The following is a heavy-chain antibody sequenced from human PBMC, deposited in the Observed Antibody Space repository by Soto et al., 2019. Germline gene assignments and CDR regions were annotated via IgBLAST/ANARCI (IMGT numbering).Heavy chain of an antibody. CDR2: FDPGSGGP. Sequence: QVQVVQSGAEVKKPGASVKVSCKVSGYTLSDLSIHWVRQAPGKGLEWMGRFDPGSGGPLYTQKFRGTVTMTGDTSTDTSYMELSSLRPEDTAVFYCAADLGRSGNFRQDFWGQGTPVTVSS. CDR3: AADLGRSGNFRQDF. CDR1: GYTLSDLS. D-gene: IGHD2-15*01. V-gene: IGHV1-24*01. J-gene: IGHJ4*02.